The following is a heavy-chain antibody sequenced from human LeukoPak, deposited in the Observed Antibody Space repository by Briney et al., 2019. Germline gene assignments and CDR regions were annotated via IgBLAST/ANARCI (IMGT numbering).Heavy chain of an antibody. J-gene: IGHJ4*02. D-gene: IGHD2-2*01. CDR3: AVVVVPAANSFFDY. Sequence: ASVKVSCKASGGTFSSYAISWVRQAPGQGLEWMGGIIPIFGTANYAQKFQGRVTITEDKSTSTAYMELSSLRSEDTAVYYCAVVVVPAANSFFDYWGQGTLVTVS. CDR1: GGTFSSYA. V-gene: IGHV1-69*06. CDR2: IIPIFGTA.